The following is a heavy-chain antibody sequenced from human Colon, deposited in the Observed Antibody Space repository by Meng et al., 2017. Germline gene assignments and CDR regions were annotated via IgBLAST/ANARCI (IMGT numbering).Heavy chain of an antibody. V-gene: IGHV4-61*08. J-gene: IGHJ5*02. Sequence: QVQLQWSGPGLVRPSETLALTCTVSGASFSSGDYYWSWIRQPPGKGLGWLGYIYYTGNTNYNPSLKNRVTISLDTSNNQFSLKLTSMTAADAAIYYCARVNGDFDEAWFDPWGQGTLVTVSS. CDR3: ARVNGDFDEAWFDP. CDR2: IYYTGNT. CDR1: GASFSSGDYY. D-gene: IGHD2-21*02.